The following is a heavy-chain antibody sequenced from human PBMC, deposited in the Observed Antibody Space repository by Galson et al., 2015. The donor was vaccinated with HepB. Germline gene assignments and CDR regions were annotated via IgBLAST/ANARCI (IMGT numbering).Heavy chain of an antibody. V-gene: IGHV3-21*01. J-gene: IGHJ4*02. CDR3: APTGGLLFDY. Sequence: SLRLSCAASGFTFRNYSMNWVRQAPGKGLEWVSSISRSSNYIKYADSVKGRFTISRDNAKSSLYLQMNSLRAEDTAVYYCAPTGGLLFDYRGQGTLVTVSS. CDR2: ISRSSNYI. CDR1: GFTFRNYS. D-gene: IGHD2/OR15-2a*01.